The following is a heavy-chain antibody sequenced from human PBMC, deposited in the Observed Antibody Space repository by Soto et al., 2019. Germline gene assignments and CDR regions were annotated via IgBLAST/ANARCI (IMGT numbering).Heavy chain of an antibody. V-gene: IGHV1-69*13. CDR1: GVTFTSYS. D-gene: IGHD4-17*01. J-gene: IGHJ6*02. CDR3: ARVATVTTNYYYYGMDV. CDR2: IIPIFGTA. Sequence: SVKDSCTASGVTFTSYSISWVRQSPGQLLEWMGGIIPIFGTANYAQKFQGRVTITADESTSTAYMELSSLRSEDTAVYYCARVATVTTNYYYYGMDVWGQGTTVTVSS.